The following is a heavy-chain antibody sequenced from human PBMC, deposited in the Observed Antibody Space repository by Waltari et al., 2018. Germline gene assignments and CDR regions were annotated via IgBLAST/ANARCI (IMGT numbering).Heavy chain of an antibody. Sequence: EVQLVESGGGLVQPGGSLRLSCAASGFTFSSYWMSWVRQAPGKGLEWVANIKQDGSEKYYVDSVKGRFTISRDNAKNSLYLQMNSLRAEDTAVYYCASSIYDSSGPVGYWGQGTLVTVSS. CDR2: IKQDGSEK. V-gene: IGHV3-7*01. D-gene: IGHD3-22*01. CDR3: ASSIYDSSGPVGY. CDR1: GFTFSSYW. J-gene: IGHJ4*02.